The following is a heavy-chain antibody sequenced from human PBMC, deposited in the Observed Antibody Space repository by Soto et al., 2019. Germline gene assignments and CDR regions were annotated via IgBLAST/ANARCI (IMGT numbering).Heavy chain of an antibody. V-gene: IGHV1-69*13. J-gene: IGHJ6*01. CDR3: ARRFIAVYRISHY. D-gene: IGHD6-19*01. CDR2: IVPIFGTA. CDR1: GWTLINYA. Sequence: SVKTYCKAGGWTLINYAISWVGQAPGQGREWMGGIVPIFGTANYAQKFQGRVTITADESTSTAYMELSSLRSEDTAMYHCARRFIAVYRISHY.